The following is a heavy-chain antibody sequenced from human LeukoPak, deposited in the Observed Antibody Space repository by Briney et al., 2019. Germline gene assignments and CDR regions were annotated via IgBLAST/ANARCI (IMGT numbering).Heavy chain of an antibody. CDR2: FWGSGYYA. CDR1: GFTFSSYS. V-gene: IGHV3-23*01. Sequence: GSLRLSCAASGFTFSSYSMSWVRQAPGEGLEWVLGFWGSGYYAYYADSVKGRFAISRDNSKNTLYLEMNSLRAEDTAVYYCANTGYCSGASCYSAPVYGMDVWGQGTTVTVSS. CDR3: ANTGYCSGASCYSAPVYGMDV. J-gene: IGHJ6*02. D-gene: IGHD2-15*01.